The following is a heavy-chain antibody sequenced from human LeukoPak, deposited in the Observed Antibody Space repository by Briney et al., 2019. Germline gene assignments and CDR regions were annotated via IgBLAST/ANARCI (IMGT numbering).Heavy chain of an antibody. CDR1: GFTFSSYS. CDR3: ARADFWSGYPYYCFDY. J-gene: IGHJ4*02. V-gene: IGHV3-21*01. D-gene: IGHD3-3*01. CDR2: ISSSSSYI. Sequence: PGGSLRLSCAASGFTFSSYSMNWVRQAPGKGLEWVSSISSSSSYIYYADSVKGRFTISRDNAKNSLYLQMNSLRAEDTAVYYCARADFWSGYPYYCFDYWGQGTLVTVSS.